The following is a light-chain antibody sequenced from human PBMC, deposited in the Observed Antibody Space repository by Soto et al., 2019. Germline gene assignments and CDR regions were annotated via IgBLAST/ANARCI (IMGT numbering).Light chain of an antibody. CDR3: QTWGTDTVI. Sequence: QSVLTQSSSASASLGASVKLTCTLSSGHSTYAIAWHQQQPQKGPRYLMKINSDGSHNKGDGIPDRFSGSSSGAERYLTISSLQSEDEADYYCQTWGTDTVIFGGGTKLTVL. CDR1: SGHSTYA. V-gene: IGLV4-69*01. J-gene: IGLJ2*01. CDR2: INSDGSH.